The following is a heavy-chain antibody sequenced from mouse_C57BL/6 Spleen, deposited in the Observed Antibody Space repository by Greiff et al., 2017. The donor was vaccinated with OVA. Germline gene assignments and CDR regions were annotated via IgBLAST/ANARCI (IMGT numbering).Heavy chain of an antibody. CDR3: ATYYDYDGWFAY. V-gene: IGHV1-74*01. J-gene: IGHJ3*01. Sequence: QVQLQQPGAELVKPGASVKVSCKASGYTFTSYWMHWVKQRPGQGLEWIGRIHPSDSDTNYNQKFKGKATLTVDKSSSTAYMQLSSLTSEDSAVYDCATYYDYDGWFAYWGQGTLVTVSA. CDR1: GYTFTSYW. D-gene: IGHD2-4*01. CDR2: IHPSDSDT.